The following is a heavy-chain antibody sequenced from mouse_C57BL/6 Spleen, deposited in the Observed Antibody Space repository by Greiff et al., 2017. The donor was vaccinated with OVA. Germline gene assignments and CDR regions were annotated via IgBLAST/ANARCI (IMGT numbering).Heavy chain of an antibody. Sequence: EVQLKQSGPELVKPGASVKISCKASGYTFTDYYMNWVKQSHGKSLEWIGDINPNNGGTSYNQKFKGKATLTVDKSSSTAYMELRSLTSEDSAVYYCASYYYGSSSYYAMDYWGQGTSVTVSS. CDR3: ASYYYGSSSYYAMDY. CDR2: INPNNGGT. D-gene: IGHD1-1*01. V-gene: IGHV1-26*01. J-gene: IGHJ4*01. CDR1: GYTFTDYY.